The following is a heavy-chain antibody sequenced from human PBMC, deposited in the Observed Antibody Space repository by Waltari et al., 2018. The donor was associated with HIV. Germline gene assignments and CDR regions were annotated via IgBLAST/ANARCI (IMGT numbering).Heavy chain of an antibody. CDR3: TTQYSSSLFGGKKDY. CDR1: GFTFSNAW. D-gene: IGHD6-6*01. J-gene: IGHJ4*02. V-gene: IGHV3-15*01. CDR2: IKSKTDGGTT. Sequence: EVQLVESGGGLVQPGGSLRLSCAASGFTFSNAWMSWVRKAPGKGLEWVGRIKSKTDGGTTDYAAPVKGRFTISRDDSKNTLYLQMNSLKTEDTAVDYCTTQYSSSLFGGKKDYWGQGTLVTVSS.